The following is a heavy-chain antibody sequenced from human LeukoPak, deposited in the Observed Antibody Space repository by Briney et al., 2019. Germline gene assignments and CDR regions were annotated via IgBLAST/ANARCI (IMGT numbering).Heavy chain of an antibody. Sequence: PGGSLRLSCSASGFTFSDPAMHWVRQAPGKGLEYIAYVSGNGRNTYYADSVKGRFTISRDSSKNTISLQMSSLRAEDTAVYYCVKSGSYFVDYFDYWGQGTLVTVSS. CDR3: VKSGSYFVDYFDY. D-gene: IGHD1-26*01. CDR1: GFTFSDPA. J-gene: IGHJ4*02. CDR2: VSGNGRNT. V-gene: IGHV3-64D*06.